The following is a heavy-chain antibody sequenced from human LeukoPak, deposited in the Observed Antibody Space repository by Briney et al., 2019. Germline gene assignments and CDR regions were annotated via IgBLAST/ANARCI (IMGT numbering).Heavy chain of an antibody. V-gene: IGHV4-59*08. J-gene: IGHJ4*02. CDR3: ARHGGGRDFDY. CDR1: GGSISSYY. D-gene: IGHD1-26*01. Sequence: PSETLSLTCTVSGGSISSYYWSWIRQPPGKGLEWIGYIYYSGSTNYNPSLKSRVTISVDTSKNQFSLKLSSVTAADTAVCYCARHGGGRDFDYWGQGTLVTVSS. CDR2: IYYSGST.